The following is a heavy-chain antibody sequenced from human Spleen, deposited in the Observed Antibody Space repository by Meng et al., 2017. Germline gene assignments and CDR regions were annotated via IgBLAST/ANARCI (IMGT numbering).Heavy chain of an antibody. CDR2: IYHSGST. J-gene: IGHJ5*02. V-gene: IGHV4-38-2*02. CDR1: DYSISSGYY. CDR3: VTCNGASGDSYGWFDT. D-gene: IGHD2-15*01. Sequence: SETLSLTCSVSDYSISSGYYWGWIRQPPGKGLEWIGSIYHSGSTYYNPSLRSRLTISVDTSKNQFSLKLKSVTAADTAIYYCVTCNGASGDSYGWFDTWAQGTLVTFSS.